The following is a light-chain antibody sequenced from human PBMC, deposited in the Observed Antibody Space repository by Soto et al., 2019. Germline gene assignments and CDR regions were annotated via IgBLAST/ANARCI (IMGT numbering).Light chain of an antibody. CDR2: DAS. CDR3: QQRYNWPWT. J-gene: IGKJ1*01. Sequence: EIVMTHSPATLSVSPCERATLSFSASQSIRNFLAWYQQKPGQAPRLLIYDASNRASGIPPRFSGSGSGTDFTLAISGLEPEDLAVYYCQQRYNWPWTFGQGTKVDIK. V-gene: IGKV3-11*01. CDR1: QSIRNF.